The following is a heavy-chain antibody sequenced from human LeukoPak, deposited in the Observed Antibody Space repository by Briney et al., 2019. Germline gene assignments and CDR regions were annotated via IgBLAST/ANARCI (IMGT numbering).Heavy chain of an antibody. D-gene: IGHD1-26*01. Sequence: GGSLRLSCAASGFTYSSYGMSWVRQALGKGLEWVSVISGSGYITYYAESVKGRFTIPRDNSKNTLYLQLNSLRAEDTAVYYCAKEVGATMLDYWGQGTLVTVSS. CDR1: GFTYSSYG. CDR3: AKEVGATMLDY. V-gene: IGHV3-23*01. CDR2: ISGSGYIT. J-gene: IGHJ4*02.